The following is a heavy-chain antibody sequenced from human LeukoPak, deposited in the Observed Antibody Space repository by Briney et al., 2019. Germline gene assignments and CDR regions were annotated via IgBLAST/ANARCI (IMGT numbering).Heavy chain of an antibody. D-gene: IGHD5-18*01. CDR3: AVGYSYGGIDY. CDR2: MNPNSGNT. Sequence: ASVKVSCKASGYTFTGYYMHWVRQAPGQGLEWMGWMNPNSGNTGYAQKFQGRVTMTRNTSISTAYMELSSLRSEDTAVYYCAVGYSYGGIDYWGQGTLVTVSS. V-gene: IGHV1-8*02. CDR1: GYTFTGYY. J-gene: IGHJ4*02.